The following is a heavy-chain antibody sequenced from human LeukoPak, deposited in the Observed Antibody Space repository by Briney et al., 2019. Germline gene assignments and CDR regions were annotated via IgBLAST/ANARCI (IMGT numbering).Heavy chain of an antibody. Sequence: PGGSLRLSCAASGFTFSSYWMSWVRQAPGKGLEWVANIKQDGSEKYYVDSVKGRFTISRHNAKNSLYLQMNSLGAEHTAVYYCARDSTLMVYRPFDYWGQGTLVTVSS. J-gene: IGHJ4*02. CDR2: IKQDGSEK. D-gene: IGHD2-8*01. V-gene: IGHV3-7*01. CDR1: GFTFSSYW. CDR3: ARDSTLMVYRPFDY.